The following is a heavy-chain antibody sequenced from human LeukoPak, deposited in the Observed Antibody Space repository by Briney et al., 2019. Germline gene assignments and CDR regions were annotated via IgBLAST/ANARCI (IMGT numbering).Heavy chain of an antibody. Sequence: GGSLRLSCAASGFIFSDYSMNWVRQAPGKGLEWVSYISSRSSTIYHADSLKGRFTISRDNANNSLYLQMNSLRAEDTAVYYCARDPYSGGYGDYYYYYMDLWGQGTTVTISS. CDR1: GFIFSDYS. CDR2: ISSRSSTI. D-gene: IGHD1-26*01. V-gene: IGHV3-48*01. J-gene: IGHJ6*03. CDR3: ARDPYSGGYGDYYYYYMDL.